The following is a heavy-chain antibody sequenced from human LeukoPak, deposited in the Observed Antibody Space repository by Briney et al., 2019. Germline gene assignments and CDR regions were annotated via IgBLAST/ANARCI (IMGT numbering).Heavy chain of an antibody. CDR3: ARELDYYDSSGYYDAFDI. CDR2: IRYDGSNK. CDR1: GFTFSSYG. V-gene: IGHV3-30*02. Sequence: GGSLRLSCAASGFTFSSYGMHWVRQAPGKGLEWVAFIRYDGSNKYYADSVKGRFTISRDNSKNTLYLQMNSLRAEDTAVYYCARELDYYDSSGYYDAFDIWGQGTMVTVSS. D-gene: IGHD3-22*01. J-gene: IGHJ3*02.